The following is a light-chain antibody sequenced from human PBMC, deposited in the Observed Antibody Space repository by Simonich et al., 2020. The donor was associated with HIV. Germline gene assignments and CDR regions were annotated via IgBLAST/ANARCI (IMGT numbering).Light chain of an antibody. J-gene: IGKJ1*01. Sequence: EIVLTQSPATLSLSPGEKATLSCRARQSVSSHLAWYQQKPGQAPRLLIHDVSNRATGIPARFSGSGSGTDLTLTISSLESEDFAVYYCQQMKTFGQGTKVEIK. CDR1: QSVSSH. V-gene: IGKV3-11*01. CDR2: DVS. CDR3: QQMKT.